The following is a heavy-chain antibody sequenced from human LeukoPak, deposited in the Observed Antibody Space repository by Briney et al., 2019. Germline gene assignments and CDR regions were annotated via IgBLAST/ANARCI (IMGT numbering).Heavy chain of an antibody. J-gene: IGHJ4*01. CDR1: GGSFSGYY. V-gene: IGHV4-34*01. Sequence: SETLSLTCAVYGGSFSGYYWSWIRQPPGKGLEWIGEINHSGSTNYNPSLKSRVTISVDTSKNQFSLKLSSVTAADTAVYYCARAFSGIADGYYFDYWGQGTLVTVSS. CDR3: ARAFSGIADGYYFDY. CDR2: INHSGST. D-gene: IGHD6-13*01.